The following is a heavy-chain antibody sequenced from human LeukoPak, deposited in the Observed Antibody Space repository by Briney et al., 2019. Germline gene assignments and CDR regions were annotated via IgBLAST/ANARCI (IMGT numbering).Heavy chain of an antibody. CDR1: GFTFSSYW. D-gene: IGHD1-26*01. CDR2: MKQDGSEK. CDR3: ARDPVGGSYYDYYYYGMDV. J-gene: IGHJ6*02. Sequence: PGGSLRLSCAASGFTFSSYWMSWVRQAPGKGLEWVANMKQDGSEKYYVHSVKGRFTISRDNAKNSLYLQMNSLRAEDTAVYYCARDPVGGSYYDYYYYGMDVWGQGTTVTVSS. V-gene: IGHV3-7*01.